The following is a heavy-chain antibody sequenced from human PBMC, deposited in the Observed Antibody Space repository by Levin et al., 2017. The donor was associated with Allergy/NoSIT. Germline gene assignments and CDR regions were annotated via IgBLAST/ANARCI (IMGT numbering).Heavy chain of an antibody. V-gene: IGHV3-23*01. J-gene: IGHJ4*02. CDR1: GFTFSSYA. CDR2: ISGSGGST. CDR3: ATYYYDSSGYYGH. D-gene: IGHD3-22*01. Sequence: GESLKISCAASGFTFSSYAMSWVRQAPGKGLEWVSAISGSGGSTYYADSVKGRFTISRDNSKNTLYLQMNSLRAEDTAVYYCATYYYDSSGYYGHWGQGTLVTVSS.